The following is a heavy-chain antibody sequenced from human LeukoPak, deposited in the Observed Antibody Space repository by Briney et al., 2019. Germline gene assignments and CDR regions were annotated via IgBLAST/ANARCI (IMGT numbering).Heavy chain of an antibody. Sequence: SETLSLTCTVSGGSISSHYWSWIRQPAGKGLEWIGRIYTSGSTNCNPSLKSRVTMSVDTSKNQLSLKLSSVTAADTAVYYCARDLGIAVAGPYYFDYWGQGTLVTVSS. V-gene: IGHV4-4*07. D-gene: IGHD6-19*01. J-gene: IGHJ4*02. CDR1: GGSISSHY. CDR2: IYTSGST. CDR3: ARDLGIAVAGPYYFDY.